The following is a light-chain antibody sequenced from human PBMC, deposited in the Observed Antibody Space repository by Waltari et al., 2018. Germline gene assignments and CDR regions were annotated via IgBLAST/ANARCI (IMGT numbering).Light chain of an antibody. Sequence: QSVLTPPPSVSGAPGQTVLISRTGRTSHSRSCSHVPWYQPLPGTPPKVLIYATNIRPSGVPDRFSGSKSGASASLAITGLQAEDEADYYCQSFDSSLDGYVFGTGTKVTVL. CDR1: TSHSRSCSH. V-gene: IGLV1-40*01. J-gene: IGLJ1*01. CDR3: QSFDSSLDGYV. CDR2: ATN.